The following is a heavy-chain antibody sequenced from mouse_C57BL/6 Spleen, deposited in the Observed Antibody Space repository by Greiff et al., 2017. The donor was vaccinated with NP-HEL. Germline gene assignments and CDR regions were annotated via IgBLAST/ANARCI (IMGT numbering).Heavy chain of an antibody. CDR3: AREDYDASFAY. V-gene: IGHV5-4*01. CDR2: ISDGGSYT. CDR1: GFTFSSYA. Sequence: EVKLVESGGGLVKPGGSLKLSCAASGFTFSSYAMSWVRQTPEKRLEWVATISDGGSYTYYPDNVKGRFTISRDNAKNNLYLQMSHLKSEDTAMYYCAREDYDASFAYWGQGTLVTVSA. J-gene: IGHJ3*01. D-gene: IGHD2-4*01.